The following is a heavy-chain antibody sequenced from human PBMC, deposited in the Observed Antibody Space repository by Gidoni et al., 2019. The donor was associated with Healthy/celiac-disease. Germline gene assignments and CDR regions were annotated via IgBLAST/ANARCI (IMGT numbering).Heavy chain of an antibody. V-gene: IGHV3-21*01. CDR2: ISSSSSYI. Sequence: EVQLVESGGGLVKPGGSRRPSWAASGFTSRSYSMNWVRQAPGRGLEWVSSISSSSSYIYYADSVQGRFTISRDNAKNSLYLPMNSLRAQDTAVYYCARVSSLYYYGMDVWGQGTTVTVSS. J-gene: IGHJ6*02. CDR3: ARVSSLYYYGMDV. CDR1: GFTSRSYS.